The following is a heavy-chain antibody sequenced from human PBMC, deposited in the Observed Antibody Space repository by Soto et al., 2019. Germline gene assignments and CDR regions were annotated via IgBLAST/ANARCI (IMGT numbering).Heavy chain of an antibody. CDR1: GYTLTELS. V-gene: IGHV1-24*01. J-gene: IGHJ4*02. D-gene: IGHD2-15*01. CDR2: FDPEDGET. Sequence: ASVKVSCKVSGYTLTELSMHWVRQAPGKGLEWMGGFDPEDGETIYAQKFQGRVTMTEDTSTDTAYMELSSLRSEDTAVYYCATGRLDCSGGSCYYLRFPFDYWGQGTLVTVSS. CDR3: ATGRLDCSGGSCYYLRFPFDY.